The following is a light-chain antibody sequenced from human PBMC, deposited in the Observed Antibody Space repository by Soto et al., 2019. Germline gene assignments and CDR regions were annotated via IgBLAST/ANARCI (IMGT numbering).Light chain of an antibody. CDR3: QTWGTGIQI. Sequence: QLVLTQSPSASASLGASVKLTCTLSSGHSNYAIAWHQQQPEKGPRYLMKLNSDGSHSKGDGIPDRFSGSSSRAERYLTISSLQSEDEADYYCQTWGTGIQIFGGGTKLTVL. CDR2: LNSDGSH. CDR1: SGHSNYA. V-gene: IGLV4-69*01. J-gene: IGLJ2*01.